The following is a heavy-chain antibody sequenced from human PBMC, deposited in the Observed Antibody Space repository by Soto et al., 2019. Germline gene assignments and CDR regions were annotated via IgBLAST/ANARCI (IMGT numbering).Heavy chain of an antibody. CDR1: GFTFSSYA. D-gene: IGHD3-22*01. CDR2: ISGSGGST. V-gene: IGHV3-23*01. CDR3: AKDRANYYDSSASDY. J-gene: IGHJ4*02. Sequence: GGSLRLSCAASGFTFSSYAMSWVRQAPGKGLEWVSAISGSGGSTYYADSVKGRFTISRDNSKNTLYLQMNSLRAEDTAVYYCAKDRANYYDSSASDYWGQGTLVTVSS.